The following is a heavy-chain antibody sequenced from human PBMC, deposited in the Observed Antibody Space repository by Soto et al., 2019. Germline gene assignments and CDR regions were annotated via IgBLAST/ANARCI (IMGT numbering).Heavy chain of an antibody. Sequence: SETLSLTCTVSGGSIGSGGYYWSWIRHHPGKGLEWIGYIYYSWSTYYNPSLKSRVTISVDTSKNQFSLKLSSVTAADTAVYYCARDEDGSDGRNWFDPWGQGTMVTVSS. CDR1: GGSIGSGGYY. CDR2: IYYSWST. V-gene: IGHV4-31*03. J-gene: IGHJ5*02. D-gene: IGHD3-10*01. CDR3: ARDEDGSDGRNWFDP.